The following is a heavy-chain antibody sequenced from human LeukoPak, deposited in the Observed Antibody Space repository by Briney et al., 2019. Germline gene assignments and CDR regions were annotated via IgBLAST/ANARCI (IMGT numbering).Heavy chain of an antibody. D-gene: IGHD2-21*02. V-gene: IGHV3-74*01. J-gene: IGHJ3*02. Sequence: PGGSLRLSCAASGFTFSSYWMHWVRQAPGKGLVWVSRINSDGSSTSYADSMKGRFTISRDNAKNTLYLQMNSLRAEDTAVYYCASEPTFYCGGDCYSHIWGQGTMVTVSS. CDR3: ASEPTFYCGGDCYSHI. CDR1: GFTFSSYW. CDR2: INSDGSST.